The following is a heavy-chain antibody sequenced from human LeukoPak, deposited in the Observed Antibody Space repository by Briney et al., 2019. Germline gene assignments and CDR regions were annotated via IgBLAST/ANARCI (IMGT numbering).Heavy chain of an antibody. CDR2: INPSGGST. J-gene: IGHJ4*02. D-gene: IGHD2-15*01. Sequence: ASVKVSCKASGYTFTSYYMHWVRQAPGQRLEWMGIINPSGGSTSYAQKFQGRVTMTRDTSTSTVYMELSSLRSKDTAVYYCAWSQYSGLGDYWGQGTLVTVSS. V-gene: IGHV1-46*01. CDR1: GYTFTSYY. CDR3: AWSQYSGLGDY.